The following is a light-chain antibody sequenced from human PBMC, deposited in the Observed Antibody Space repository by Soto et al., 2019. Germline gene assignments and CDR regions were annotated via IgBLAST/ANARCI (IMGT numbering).Light chain of an antibody. CDR2: AAS. Sequence: DIQMTQSPSAVSASVGDRVTITCRASQGINNYLAWFQQKPGKAPKRLIYAASTLQTGVPSRFSGSGSGTEFTLTISSLQPDDFATYYCQQYNSYPCTFGQGTKLEIK. CDR1: QGINNY. CDR3: QQYNSYPCT. V-gene: IGKV1-17*03. J-gene: IGKJ2*02.